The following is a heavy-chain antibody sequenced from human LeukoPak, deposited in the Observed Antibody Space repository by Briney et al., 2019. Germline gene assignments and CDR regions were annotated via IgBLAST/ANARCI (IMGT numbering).Heavy chain of an antibody. D-gene: IGHD7-27*01. CDR3: ARSGLRLGTPYDY. J-gene: IGHJ4*02. Sequence: GASVKVSCKASGYTFTGYYTHWVRRAPGQGLEWMGRINPNSGGTDYAQKFQGRVTMTRDTSFSTAYMELSRLTSDDTAVYYCARSGLRLGTPYDYWGRGSLVTVTS. CDR1: GYTFTGYY. V-gene: IGHV1-2*02. CDR2: INPNSGGT.